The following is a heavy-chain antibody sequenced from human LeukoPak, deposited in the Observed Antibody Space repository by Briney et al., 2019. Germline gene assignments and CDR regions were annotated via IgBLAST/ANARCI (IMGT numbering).Heavy chain of an antibody. Sequence: GGSLRLSCAASGFTFSSYAMSWVRQTPGKGLEWVSGISGSGGSTFYAGSVKSRFTISRDNSKNTLFLQMNSLRAEDTAVYYCAKDSIEVGWFEELFQWGQGTLVTVSS. D-gene: IGHD3-10*01. CDR2: ISGSGGST. CDR1: GFTFSSYA. V-gene: IGHV3-23*01. CDR3: AKDSIEVGWFEELFQ. J-gene: IGHJ4*02.